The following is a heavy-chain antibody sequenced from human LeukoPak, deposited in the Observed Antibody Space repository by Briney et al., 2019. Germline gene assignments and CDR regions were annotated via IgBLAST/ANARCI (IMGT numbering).Heavy chain of an antibody. CDR2: ISAYNGNT. J-gene: IGHJ4*02. CDR1: GYTFTRYG. V-gene: IGHV1-18*01. Sequence: GASVKVSCKASGYTFTRYGIRWVRQAPGRGLEWMGWISAYNGNTNYAQTLQGRVTMTTDTSTSTAYMELRSLRSDDTAVYYCARGREQWLVSGGIDYWGQGTLVTVSS. D-gene: IGHD6-19*01. CDR3: ARGREQWLVSGGIDY.